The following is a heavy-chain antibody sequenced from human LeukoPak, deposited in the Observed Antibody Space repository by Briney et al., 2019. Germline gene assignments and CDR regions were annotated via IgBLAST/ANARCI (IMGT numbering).Heavy chain of an antibody. D-gene: IGHD5-12*01. CDR2: ISSSSSYI. CDR3: ARNRGYSGYDADY. CDR1: GFTLSSYS. V-gene: IGHV3-21*01. Sequence: GGSLRLSCAASGFTLSSYSMNWVRQAPGKGLEWVSSISSSSSYIYYADSVKGRFTISRDNAKNSLYLQMNSLRAEDTAVYYCARNRGYSGYDADYWGQGTLVTVSS. J-gene: IGHJ4*02.